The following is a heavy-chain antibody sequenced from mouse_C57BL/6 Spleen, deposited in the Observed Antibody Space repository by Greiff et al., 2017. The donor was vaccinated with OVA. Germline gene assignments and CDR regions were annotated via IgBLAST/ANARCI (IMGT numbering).Heavy chain of an antibody. J-gene: IGHJ3*01. CDR1: GYTFTSYD. CDR3: ARSGIYYDYDVKRFAY. V-gene: IGHV1-85*01. Sequence: VQLQQSGPELVKPGASVKLSCKASGYTFTSYDINWVKQRPGQGLEWIGWIYPRDGSTKYNEKFKGKATLTVDTSSSTAYMELHSLTSEDSAVYFCARSGIYYDYDVKRFAYWGQGTLVTVSA. CDR2: IYPRDGST. D-gene: IGHD2-4*01.